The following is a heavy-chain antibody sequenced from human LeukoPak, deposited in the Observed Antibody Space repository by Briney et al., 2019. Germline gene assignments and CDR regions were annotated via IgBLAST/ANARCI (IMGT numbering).Heavy chain of an antibody. CDR3: ARDSDGMSV. J-gene: IGHJ6*02. Sequence: GGSLRLSCSASGFTFSSYGMHWVRQAPGKGLECVALISFDGNNKYYADSVKGRFTISRDNSKSTLYLQMNSLRAEDTAVYYCARDSDGMSVWGLGATVTVSS. V-gene: IGHV3-30*03. CDR2: ISFDGNNK. CDR1: GFTFSSYG.